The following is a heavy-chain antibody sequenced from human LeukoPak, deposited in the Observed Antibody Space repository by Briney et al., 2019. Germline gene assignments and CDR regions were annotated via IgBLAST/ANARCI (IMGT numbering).Heavy chain of an antibody. J-gene: IGHJ4*02. CDR3: ARDGGEWELDY. D-gene: IGHD1-26*01. V-gene: IGHV3-48*03. CDR2: ISSSGSTI. CDR1: GLTFSSYE. Sequence: GGSLRPSCAASGLTFSSYEMNWVRQAPGKGLEWVSYISSSGSTIYYADSVKGRFTISRDNAKNSLYLQMNSLRAEDTAVYYCARDGGEWELDYWGQGTLVTVSS.